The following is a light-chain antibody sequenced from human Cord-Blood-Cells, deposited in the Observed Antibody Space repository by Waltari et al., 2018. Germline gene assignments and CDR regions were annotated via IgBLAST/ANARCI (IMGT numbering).Light chain of an antibody. J-gene: IGKJ1*01. Sequence: EIVLTQSPATLSLSPGERATLSCRASQSVSSYLAWYQQKPGQAPRFLIYDASNRATGIPARFSGSWSGTDVTLTISRLEPEDVAVYYCQQRSNWPWTFGQGPRWKSN. CDR3: QQRSNWPWT. CDR1: QSVSSY. CDR2: DAS. V-gene: IGKV3-11*01.